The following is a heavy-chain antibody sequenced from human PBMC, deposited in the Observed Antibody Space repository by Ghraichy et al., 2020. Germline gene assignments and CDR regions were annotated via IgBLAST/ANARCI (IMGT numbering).Heavy chain of an antibody. CDR2: INHSGST. J-gene: IGHJ5*02. CDR3: ARVARYYSNWFDP. CDR1: GGSFSGYY. V-gene: IGHV4-34*01. D-gene: IGHD3-10*01. Sequence: ESLNISCAVYGGSFSGYYWSWIRQPPGKGLEWIGEINHSGSTNYNPSLKSRVTISVDTSKNQFSLKLSSVTAADTAVYYCARVARYYSNWFDPWGQGTLVTVSS.